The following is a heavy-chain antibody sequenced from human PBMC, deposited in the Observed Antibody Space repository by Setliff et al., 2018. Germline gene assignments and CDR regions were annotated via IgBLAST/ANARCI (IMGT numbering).Heavy chain of an antibody. V-gene: IGHV5-51*01. CDR2: IYPGDSDT. CDR1: GYSFTSYW. Sequence: GESLKISCKGSGYSFTSYWIAWVRQMPGKGLEWMGIIYPGDSDTRYSPSFQGQVTISADKSISTAYLQWSSLKASDTAIYYCARNRVALYDAFDIWGQGTMVTVSS. CDR3: ARNRVALYDAFDI. D-gene: IGHD5-12*01. J-gene: IGHJ3*02.